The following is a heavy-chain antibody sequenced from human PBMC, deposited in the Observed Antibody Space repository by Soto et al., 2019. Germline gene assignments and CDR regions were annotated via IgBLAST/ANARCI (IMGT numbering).Heavy chain of an antibody. J-gene: IGHJ3*01. CDR3: AKTGVRSGLWEALDV. Sequence: EVKLLESGGGLVQPGGSLRLSCAVSGFMFSSEAMTWVRQVPGKGLQWVALVSGGGGDTHYRDSVKGRFIISRDNSKNTVYLQMNSLRAEDTAVYHCAKTGVRSGLWEALDVWGQGAMVIVSS. CDR1: GFMFSSEA. V-gene: IGHV3-23*01. CDR2: VSGGGGDT. D-gene: IGHD3-16*01.